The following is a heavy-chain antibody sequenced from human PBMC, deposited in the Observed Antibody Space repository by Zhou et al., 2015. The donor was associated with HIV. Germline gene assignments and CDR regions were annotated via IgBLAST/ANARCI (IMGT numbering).Heavy chain of an antibody. V-gene: IGHV3-9*01. CDR1: GFTFDDFA. CDR3: AKDGKFSGWYFDY. J-gene: IGHJ4*02. Sequence: EVQLEESGGGLVQPGRSLRLSCIASGFTFDDFAMHWVRQTPGKGLEWVSGVSWNGAPIGYADSVKGRFTISRDNANNSLFLQMNSLRAEDTALYFCAKDGKFSGWYFDYWGQGTRSPSPQ. CDR2: VSWNGAPI. D-gene: IGHD6-19*01.